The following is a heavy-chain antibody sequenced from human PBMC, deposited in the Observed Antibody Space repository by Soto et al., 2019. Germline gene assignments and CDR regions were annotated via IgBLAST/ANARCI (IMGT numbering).Heavy chain of an antibody. Sequence: QITLKESRPPLVKPTETLTLTCTLSWLSVSTSGVGVGWIRQPPGKALEWLALIYWNDEKHYSPSLRSRLTITKDTSKNLVVLIMTNMDPVYTATYYCAHDCSWYRSRPYWFDPWCQLTLVTVSS. J-gene: IGHJ5*02. V-gene: IGHV2-5*01. CDR1: WLSVSTSGVG. CDR2: IYWNDEK. CDR3: AHDCSWYRSRPYWFDP. D-gene: IGHD6-13*01.